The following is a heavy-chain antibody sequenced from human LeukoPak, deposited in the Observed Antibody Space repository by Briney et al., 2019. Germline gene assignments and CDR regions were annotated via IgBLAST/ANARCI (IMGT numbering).Heavy chain of an antibody. D-gene: IGHD6-6*01. CDR2: INHSGST. CDR1: GGSFSGYY. Sequence: SETLSLTCAVYGGSFSGYYWSWIRQPPGKGLEWIGEINHSGSTNYNPSLKSRVTISVDKSKNQFSLKLSSVTAADTAVYYCARAIAARPGVDYFDYWGQGTLVTVSS. CDR3: ARAIAARPGVDYFDY. V-gene: IGHV4-34*01. J-gene: IGHJ4*02.